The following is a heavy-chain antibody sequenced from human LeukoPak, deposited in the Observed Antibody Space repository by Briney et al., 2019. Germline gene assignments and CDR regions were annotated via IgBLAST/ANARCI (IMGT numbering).Heavy chain of an antibody. CDR1: GFTFSSYW. D-gene: IGHD6-13*01. V-gene: IGHV3-7*05. CDR3: AREIGSAARGR. CDR2: IKEDGSEK. Sequence: GGSLRLSCAASGFTFSSYWMSWVRQAPGKGLEWVANIKEDGSEKYYVDSVKGRLTISRDNAKNSLYLQMNSLRDEDTAIYYCAREIGSAARGRWGQGTLVTVDS. J-gene: IGHJ4*02.